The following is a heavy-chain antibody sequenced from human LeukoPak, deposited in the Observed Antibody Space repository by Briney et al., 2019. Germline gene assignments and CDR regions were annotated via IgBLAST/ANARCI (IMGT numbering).Heavy chain of an antibody. CDR3: ARRAIGMTTVTDNWFDP. CDR1: GYTLTELS. D-gene: IGHD4-17*01. Sequence: GASVKVSCKVSGYTLTELSMHWVRQAPGKGLEWMGGFDPEDGETIYAQKFQGRVTMTEDTSTDTAYMELSSLRSEDTAVYYCARRAIGMTTVTDNWFDPWGQGTLVTVSS. CDR2: FDPEDGET. V-gene: IGHV1-24*01. J-gene: IGHJ5*02.